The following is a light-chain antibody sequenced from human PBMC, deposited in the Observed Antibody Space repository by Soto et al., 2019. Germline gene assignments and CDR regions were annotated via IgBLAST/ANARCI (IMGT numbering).Light chain of an antibody. V-gene: IGLV2-23*01. CDR1: SSDVWTYNL. CDR2: GTS. CDR3: CSVAHGSKLM. Sequence: QSALTQPASVSGSPGQSITISCTGTSSDVWTYNLVSWYQHHQGKTPKLMIYGTSKRPSGVSNRFFGPKTGNTASLTISGLQSEYVGEYYCCSVAHGSKLMFGGGTKLTVL. J-gene: IGLJ3*02.